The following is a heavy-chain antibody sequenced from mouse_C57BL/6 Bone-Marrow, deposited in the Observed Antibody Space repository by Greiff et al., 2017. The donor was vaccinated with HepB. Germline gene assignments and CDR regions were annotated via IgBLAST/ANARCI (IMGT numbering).Heavy chain of an antibody. Sequence: EVKLVESGGGLVQPGGSLSLSCAASGFTFTDYYMSWVRQPPGKALEWLGFIRNKANGYTTEYSGSVKGRFTISRDNSQSILYLQMNALRAEDSATYYCARYTRITTVGRYAMDYWGQGTSVTVSS. J-gene: IGHJ4*01. CDR2: IRNKANGYTT. CDR3: ARYTRITTVGRYAMDY. CDR1: GFTFTDYY. D-gene: IGHD1-1*01. V-gene: IGHV7-3*01.